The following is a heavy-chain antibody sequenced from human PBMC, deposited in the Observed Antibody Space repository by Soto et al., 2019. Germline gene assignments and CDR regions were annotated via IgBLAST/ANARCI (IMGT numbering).Heavy chain of an antibody. CDR1: GGTFSSYT. CDR2: IIPILGIA. J-gene: IGHJ4*02. Sequence: SVKVSCKASGGTFSSYTISWVRQAPGQGLEWMGRIIPILGIANYAQKFQGRVTITADKSTSTAYMELSSLRSEDTAVYYCARGGYCSGGSCYPFDYWGQGTLVTVSS. D-gene: IGHD2-15*01. V-gene: IGHV1-69*02. CDR3: ARGGYCSGGSCYPFDY.